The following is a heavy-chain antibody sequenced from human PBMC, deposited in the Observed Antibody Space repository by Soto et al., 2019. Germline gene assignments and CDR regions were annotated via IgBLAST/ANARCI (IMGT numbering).Heavy chain of an antibody. CDR1: GGSIYRSGYY. CDR3: GKVLVGATGHTDSDS. CDR2: IDYNGVT. D-gene: IGHD2-15*01. J-gene: IGHJ4*02. Sequence: SETLSLTCTVSGGSIYRSGYYWGWIRQPPGRGLEWIGNIDYNGVTYSNPSLKSRVTISRDTSKNQFSLKLTSVTAADTALYYCGKVLVGATGHTDSDSWGPGSLVTVSS. V-gene: IGHV4-39*01.